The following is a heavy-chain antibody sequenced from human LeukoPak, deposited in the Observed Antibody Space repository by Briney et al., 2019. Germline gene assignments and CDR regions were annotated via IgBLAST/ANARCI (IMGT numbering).Heavy chain of an antibody. CDR2: ISGSGGST. CDR1: GFTFSSYA. J-gene: IGHJ4*02. D-gene: IGHD3-22*01. V-gene: IGHV3-23*01. CDR3: AKAQAYYYDSSGYSYLDY. Sequence: GGSLRLSCAASGFTFSSYAMSWVRQAPGKGLEWVSAISGSGGSTYYADSVKGRFTISRDNSKNTLYLQMNSLRAEDTAVYYCAKAQAYYYDSSGYSYLDYWGQGTLVTVSS.